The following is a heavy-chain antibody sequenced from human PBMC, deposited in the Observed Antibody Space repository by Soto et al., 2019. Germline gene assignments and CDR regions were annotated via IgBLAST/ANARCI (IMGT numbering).Heavy chain of an antibody. J-gene: IGHJ4*02. D-gene: IGHD5-18*01. CDR3: AKDRPRRDGYKLEKIDY. Sequence: GGSLRLSCAASGFTFSSYAMSWVRQAPGKGLEWVSAISGSGGSTYYADSVKGRFTISRDNSKNTLYLQMNSLRAEDTAVYYCAKDRPRRDGYKLEKIDYWGQGTLVTVSS. CDR1: GFTFSSYA. V-gene: IGHV3-23*01. CDR2: ISGSGGST.